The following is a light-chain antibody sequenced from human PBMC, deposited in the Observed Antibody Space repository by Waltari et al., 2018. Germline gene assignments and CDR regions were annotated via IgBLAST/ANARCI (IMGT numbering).Light chain of an antibody. J-gene: IGLJ2*01. CDR1: LLPKQF. V-gene: IGLV3-25*03. CDR2: KDT. Sequence: SYELTQPPSVSVSPGQTATITCSGDLLPKQFAYWYQQRPGQAPVLLIYKDTERASGIPGRFSGSTSGTPVTLTIAGVQSEDEADYFCQSVDVTALPFGGGTRLTVL. CDR3: QSVDVTALP.